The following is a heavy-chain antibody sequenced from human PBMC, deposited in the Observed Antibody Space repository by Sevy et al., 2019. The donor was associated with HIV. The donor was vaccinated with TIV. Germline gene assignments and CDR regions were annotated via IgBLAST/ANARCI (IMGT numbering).Heavy chain of an antibody. Sequence: GGSLRLSCALSGFTFSDYYMSWIRQAPGKGLEWVSDISSGSTYTKYADSVKGRFTISRDNAKNSLYLQMNSLRVEDTAVYYCSRDRRNYAGQYFDYWGQGTLVTVSS. CDR2: ISSGSTYT. J-gene: IGHJ4*02. CDR1: GFTFSDYY. CDR3: SRDRRNYAGQYFDY. D-gene: IGHD1-7*01. V-gene: IGHV3-11*06.